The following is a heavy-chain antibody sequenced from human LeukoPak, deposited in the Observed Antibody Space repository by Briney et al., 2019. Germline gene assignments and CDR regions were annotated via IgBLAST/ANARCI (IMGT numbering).Heavy chain of an antibody. J-gene: IGHJ4*02. CDR3: TSWGPASAY. Sequence: PGGSLRLSCAASGFTFSGSAMHWVRQAPGQGLEWVGRIRSKANSYATAYAASVKCRFTISRDDSKNTSYLQLNSLKTADTAVYYGTSWGPASAYGGQGTLVTVSS. CDR2: IRSKANSYAT. CDR1: GFTFSGSA. V-gene: IGHV3-73*01. D-gene: IGHD7-27*01.